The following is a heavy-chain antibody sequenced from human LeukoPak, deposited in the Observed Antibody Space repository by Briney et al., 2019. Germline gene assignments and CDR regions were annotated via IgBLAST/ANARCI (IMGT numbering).Heavy chain of an antibody. CDR3: ARDPCSFDAFNS. CDR2: INWNGAST. CDR1: GFTSDDYG. D-gene: IGHD3-10*02. J-gene: IGHJ3*01. Sequence: GSLRLSCEASGFTSDDYGMSWVRQAPGKGLEWVCDINWNGASTACTDSVKGRFTISRDNDKNFLYLEMNNLRAEDTALYNCARDPCSFDAFNSWGQGTMVTVSA. V-gene: IGHV3-20*01.